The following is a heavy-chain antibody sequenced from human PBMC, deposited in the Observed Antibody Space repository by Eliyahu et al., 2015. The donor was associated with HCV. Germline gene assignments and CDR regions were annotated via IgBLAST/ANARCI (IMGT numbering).Heavy chain of an antibody. CDR3: ARTMSGIVGATDY. CDR2: IYPGDSDT. D-gene: IGHD1-26*01. Sequence: EVQLVQSGAEVXKPGESLKISCXGSGXSFTSYWIGWVRQMPGKGXEWMGIIYPGDSDTRYSPSFQGQVTISADKSISTAYLQWSSLKASDTAMYYCARTMSGIVGATDYWGQGTLVTVSS. J-gene: IGHJ4*02. V-gene: IGHV5-51*01. CDR1: GXSFTSYW.